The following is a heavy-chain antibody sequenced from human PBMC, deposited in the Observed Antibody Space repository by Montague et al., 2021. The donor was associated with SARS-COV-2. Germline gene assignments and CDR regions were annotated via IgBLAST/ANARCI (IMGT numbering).Heavy chain of an antibody. V-gene: IGHV4-39*01. J-gene: IGHJ6*02. CDR3: ASEGVGYSSSWYARYYYYGMDV. D-gene: IGHD6-13*01. CDR1: GGSISSSSYY. CDR2: IYYSGST. Sequence: SETLSLTCTVSGGSISSSSYYWGWIRQPPGKGLEWIGSIYYSGSTYYNPSLKSRVTISVDTSKNQFSLKLSSVTAADTAVYYCASEGVGYSSSWYARYYYYGMDVWGQGTTVTVSS.